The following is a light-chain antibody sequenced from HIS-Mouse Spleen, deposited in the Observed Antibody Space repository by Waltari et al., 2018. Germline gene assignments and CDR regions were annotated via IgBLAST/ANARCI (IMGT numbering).Light chain of an antibody. CDR3: AAWDDSLNGNYV. V-gene: IGLV1-44*01. J-gene: IGLJ1*01. CDR2: SNH. CDR1: SSNIGSNT. Sequence: QSVLTQPPSASGTPGQRVTISCSGSSSNIGSNTVNWYQQLPGTAPKLLIYSNHQRPSGFPDPFSGSKSGTSASLAISGLQSEDDADYYCAAWDDSLNGNYVFGTGTKVTVL.